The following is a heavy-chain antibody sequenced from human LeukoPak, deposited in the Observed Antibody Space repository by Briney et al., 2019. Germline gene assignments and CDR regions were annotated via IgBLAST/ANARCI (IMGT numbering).Heavy chain of an antibody. D-gene: IGHD3-3*02. CDR1: GYTFSSYG. J-gene: IGHJ6*03. CDR3: ARAGVRDRDFKHFFDDYYYYYMDV. Sequence: EASVKVSCKASGYTFSSYGISWVRQAPGQGLEWMGWISGYNGNTHYAQKVQGRVTMTTDTSTTTAYMELRSLRSDDTAVYYCARAGVRDRDFKHFFDDYYYYYMDVWGKGTTVTISS. CDR2: ISGYNGNT. V-gene: IGHV1-18*01.